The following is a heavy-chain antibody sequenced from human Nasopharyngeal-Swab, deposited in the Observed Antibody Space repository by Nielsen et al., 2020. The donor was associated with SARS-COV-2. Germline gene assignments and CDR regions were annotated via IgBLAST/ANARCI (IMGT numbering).Heavy chain of an antibody. Sequence: GESLKISCAASGFTFSSYAMSWVRQAPGKGLEWVSAISGSGGSTYYADSVKGRFTISRDNSKNTLYLQMNGLRAEDTAVYYCAKLEVVQIVVVITTWGYFDYWGQGTLVTVSS. CDR2: ISGSGGST. CDR1: GFTFSSYA. CDR3: AKLEVVQIVVVITTWGYFDY. V-gene: IGHV3-23*01. D-gene: IGHD3-22*01. J-gene: IGHJ4*02.